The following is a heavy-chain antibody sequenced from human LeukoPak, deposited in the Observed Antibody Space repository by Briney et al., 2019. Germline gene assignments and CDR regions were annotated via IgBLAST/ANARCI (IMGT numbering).Heavy chain of an antibody. J-gene: IGHJ4*02. CDR1: GFTFSSYS. Sequence: GGSLRLSCAASGFTFSSYSMNWVRQAPGKGLEWVSSISSSSSYIYYADSVKGRFTISRDNAKNSLYLQMNSLRAEDTAVYYCAKGRVIVVVPAAMIYWGQGTRVTVSS. D-gene: IGHD2-2*01. CDR3: AKGRVIVVVPAAMIY. CDR2: ISSSSSYI. V-gene: IGHV3-21*01.